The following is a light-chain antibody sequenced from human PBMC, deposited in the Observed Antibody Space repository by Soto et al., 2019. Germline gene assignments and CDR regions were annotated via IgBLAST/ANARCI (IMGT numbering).Light chain of an antibody. V-gene: IGLV1-44*01. CDR2: TNN. J-gene: IGLJ1*01. Sequence: QAVVTQPPSASGTPGQRVTISCSGSSSNIGIKTVNWYQQLPGTAPKLLIYTNNQRPSGVPDRFSGSKSGTSASLAISGLQSEDEADYYCAAWDDSLNGYVFGTGTKVTVL. CDR3: AAWDDSLNGYV. CDR1: SSNIGIKT.